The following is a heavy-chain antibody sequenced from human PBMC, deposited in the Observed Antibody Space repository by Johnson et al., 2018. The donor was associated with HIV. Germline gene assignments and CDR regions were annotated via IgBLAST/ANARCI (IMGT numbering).Heavy chain of an antibody. D-gene: IGHD3-22*01. CDR3: ASPTSGYSGVKAFDI. Sequence: QVQLVESGGGLVKPGGSLRLSCAASGFSVSDSYMSWVRQAPGKGLEWISYISSSGTTIYYADSVKGLFTISRDNAKNSLYLQMNSLRAEDSAVYYCASPTSGYSGVKAFDIWGHGTMVTVSS. V-gene: IGHV3-11*04. CDR2: ISSSGTTI. J-gene: IGHJ3*02. CDR1: GFSVSDSY.